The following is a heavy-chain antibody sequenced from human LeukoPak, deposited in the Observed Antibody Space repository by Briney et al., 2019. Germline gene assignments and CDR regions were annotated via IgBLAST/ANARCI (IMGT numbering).Heavy chain of an antibody. CDR3: REERRRTSGSYGMYDYYGMDV. J-gene: IGHJ6*02. CDR2: INHSGSA. V-gene: IGHV4-34*01. CDR1: GGSFSGYY. Sequence: PSETLSLTCTVYGGSFSGYYWSWIRQPPRKGLEWIGEINHSGSANYNPSLKSRVTMSIDTSKNHFSLKLISVTAADTAVYYCREERRRTSGSYGMYDYYGMDVWGQGTTVTVSS. D-gene: IGHD1-26*01.